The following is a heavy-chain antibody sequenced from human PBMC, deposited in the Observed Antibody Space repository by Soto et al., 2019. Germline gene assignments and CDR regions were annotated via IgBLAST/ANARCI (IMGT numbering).Heavy chain of an antibody. D-gene: IGHD6-13*01. CDR1: GGSISSGGYS. CDR3: ARYRREAVAGYTLDN. V-gene: IGHV4-61*08. Sequence: PSETLSLTCAVSGGSISSGGYSWSWIRQPPGKGLEWIGYVYNSGSTNYNPSLKSRVTISEDTSKSQFSLKVNSMTAADTAVYYCARYRREAVAGYTLDNWGQGILVTVSS. CDR2: VYNSGST. J-gene: IGHJ4*02.